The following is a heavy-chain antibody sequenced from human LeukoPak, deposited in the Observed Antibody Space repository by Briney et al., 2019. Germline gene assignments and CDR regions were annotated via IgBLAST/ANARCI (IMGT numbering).Heavy chain of an antibody. V-gene: IGHV3-7*01. Sequence: PGGSLRLSCEASGFTLSTYWTNWVRQVPGKGLEWVANINPDGSAKRYVDSVKGRFTIARDNADNSLSLQMNSLRAEDTAVYYCASWGAGGNSWGQGTLVTVSS. D-gene: IGHD3-16*01. CDR2: INPDGSAK. CDR1: GFTLSTYW. J-gene: IGHJ4*02. CDR3: ASWGAGGNS.